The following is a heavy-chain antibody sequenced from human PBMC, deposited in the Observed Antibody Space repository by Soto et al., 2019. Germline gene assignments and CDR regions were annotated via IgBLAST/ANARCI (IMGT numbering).Heavy chain of an antibody. J-gene: IGHJ5*02. CDR1: GGSISSSHYY. Sequence: SETLSLTCTVSGGSISSSHYYWDWIRQPPGKSLDWIGSLYYSGITHYDPSLKSRLTISLDTSKNQFSLKLTSVTAADTAVYYCARRQRDYYGSREGNYFDPWGQGTLVTVSS. CDR3: ARRQRDYYGSREGNYFDP. D-gene: IGHD3-10*01. V-gene: IGHV4-39*01. CDR2: LYYSGIT.